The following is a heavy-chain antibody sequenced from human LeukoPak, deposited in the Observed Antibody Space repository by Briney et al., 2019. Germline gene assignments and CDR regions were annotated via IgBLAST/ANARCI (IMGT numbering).Heavy chain of an antibody. CDR1: GGSISSYY. CDR2: IYYSGST. CDR3: ARDQREWSGYYFGFDP. V-gene: IGHV4-59*01. D-gene: IGHD3-3*01. Sequence: SETLSLTCTDSGGSISSYYWSWIRQPPGKGLEWIGYIYYSGSTNYNPSLKSRVTISVDTSKNQFSLKLSSVTAADTAVYYCARDQREWSGYYFGFDPWGQGTLVTVSS. J-gene: IGHJ5*02.